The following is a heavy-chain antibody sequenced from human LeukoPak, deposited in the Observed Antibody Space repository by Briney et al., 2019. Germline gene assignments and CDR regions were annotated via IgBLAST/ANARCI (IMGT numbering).Heavy chain of an antibody. D-gene: IGHD2-2*01. J-gene: IGHJ4*02. CDR1: GGSISSYY. Sequence: SETLSLTCTVSGGSISSYYWSWIRQPPGKGLEWIGYIYYSGSTNYNPSLKSRVTISVDTSKNQFSLKLSSVTAADTAVYYCVRGTPSSTGYWGQGTLVTVSS. V-gene: IGHV4-59*01. CDR2: IYYSGST. CDR3: VRGTPSSTGY.